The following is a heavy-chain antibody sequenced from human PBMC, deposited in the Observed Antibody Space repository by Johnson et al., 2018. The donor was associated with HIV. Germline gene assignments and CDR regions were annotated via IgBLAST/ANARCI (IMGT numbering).Heavy chain of an antibody. D-gene: IGHD3-16*01. V-gene: IGHV3-11*04. CDR3: AREGESLLDAFDI. CDR1: GFTVSSNY. J-gene: IGHJ3*02. Sequence: QVRLVESGGGVVQPGGSLRLSCAASGFTVSSNYMSWVRQAPGKGLEWVSHISSSGSTIYYADSVKGRFTITRDNSKNTLYLQMISLRTEDTAVYYCAREGESLLDAFDIWGQGTMVTVSS. CDR2: ISSSGSTI.